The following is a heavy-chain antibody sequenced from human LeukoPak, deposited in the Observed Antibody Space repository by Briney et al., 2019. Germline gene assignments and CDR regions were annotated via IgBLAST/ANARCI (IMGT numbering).Heavy chain of an antibody. CDR1: GGSISSGSYY. J-gene: IGHJ6*03. V-gene: IGHV4-61*02. CDR3: ARDQEAYCSSTSCYEYYYYMDV. D-gene: IGHD2-2*01. Sequence: PSQTLSLTCTVSGGSISSGSYYWSWIRQPAGKGLEWIGRIYTSGSTNYNPSLKSRVTISVDTSKNQFSLKLSSVTAADTAVYCCARDQEAYCSSTSCYEYYYYMDVWGKGTTVTISS. CDR2: IYTSGST.